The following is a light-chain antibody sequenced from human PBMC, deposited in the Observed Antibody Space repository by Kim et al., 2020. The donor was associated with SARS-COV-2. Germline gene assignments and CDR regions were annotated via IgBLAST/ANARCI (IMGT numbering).Light chain of an antibody. J-gene: IGLJ3*02. CDR1: NIGSKS. Sequence: SYELTQPPSVSVAPGKTARITCGGNNIGSKSVHWYQQKPGQAPVLVIYYDSDRPSGIPERFSGSTPGNTATLTISRVRAWDEADYYFQVWASRSDHPVFG. CDR2: YDS. CDR3: QVWASRSDHPV. V-gene: IGLV3-21*04.